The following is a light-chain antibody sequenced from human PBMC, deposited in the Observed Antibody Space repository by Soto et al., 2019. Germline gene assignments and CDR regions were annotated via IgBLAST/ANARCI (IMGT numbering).Light chain of an antibody. CDR3: QQRSNWPPS. CDR2: DAS. Sequence: EIVLTQSPGTLSLSPGERATLSCRAGQSVSSYLAWYQQKPGQAPRLLIYDASNRATGIPARFSGSGSGTDFTLTISSLEPEDFAVYYCQQRSNWPPSFGQGTKVDI. J-gene: IGKJ1*01. V-gene: IGKV3-11*01. CDR1: QSVSSY.